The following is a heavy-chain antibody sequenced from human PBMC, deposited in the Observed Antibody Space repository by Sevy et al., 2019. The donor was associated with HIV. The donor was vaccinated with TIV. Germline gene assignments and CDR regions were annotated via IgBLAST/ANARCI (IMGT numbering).Heavy chain of an antibody. D-gene: IGHD2-2*01. J-gene: IGHJ4*02. V-gene: IGHV3-33*01. CDR3: ARESPSAWYLDS. CDR2: IWFDGNKK. Sequence: GGSLRLSCAASGFTFSNFNMHWVRQAPGKGLEWVAAIWFDGNKKYYEDSVKGRFTIFRDNSKSTQYLQMSSLRADDTAVYYCARESPSAWYLDSWGQGTLVTVSS. CDR1: GFTFSNFN.